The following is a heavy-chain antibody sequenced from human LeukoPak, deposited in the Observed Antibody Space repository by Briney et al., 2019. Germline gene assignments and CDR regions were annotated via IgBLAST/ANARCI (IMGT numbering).Heavy chain of an antibody. Sequence: GGSLRLSCTASGFTFGDYAMSWFRQAPGKGLEWVGFIRSKAYGGTTEYAASVKGRFTISRDDSKSIAYLQMNSLKTEDTAVYYCTRARERDKTYYYGSPADLNAFDIWGQGTMVTVSS. V-gene: IGHV3-49*03. CDR3: TRARERDKTYYYGSPADLNAFDI. CDR2: IRSKAYGGTT. J-gene: IGHJ3*02. CDR1: GFTFGDYA. D-gene: IGHD3-10*01.